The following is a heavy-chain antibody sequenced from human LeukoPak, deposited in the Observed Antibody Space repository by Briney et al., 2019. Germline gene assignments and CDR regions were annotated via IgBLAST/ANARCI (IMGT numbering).Heavy chain of an antibody. V-gene: IGHV4-59*08. CDR1: GGAISSYY. D-gene: IGHD3-10*01. Sequence: PSETLSLTCTVSGGAISSYYWSWIRQPPGKGLEWIGYIYYSGSTNYNPSLKSRVTISVDTSKNQFSLKLSSVTAADTAVYYCARLEKPRANSGWFDPWGQGTLVTVSS. CDR3: ARLEKPRANSGWFDP. CDR2: IYYSGST. J-gene: IGHJ5*02.